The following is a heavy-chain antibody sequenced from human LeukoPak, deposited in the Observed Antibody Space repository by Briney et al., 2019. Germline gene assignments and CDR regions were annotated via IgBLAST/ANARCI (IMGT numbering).Heavy chain of an antibody. CDR2: IKHDASET. Sequence: PGGSLRLSCAASGFTFSSYAMSWVRQAPGKGLEWVANIKHDASETNYVDSVKGRFTISRDNAKNSLYLQMNSLRAEDTAVYYCARPRVPDSWGQGTLVTVSS. J-gene: IGHJ4*02. CDR3: ARPRVPDS. V-gene: IGHV3-7*01. CDR1: GFTFSSYA.